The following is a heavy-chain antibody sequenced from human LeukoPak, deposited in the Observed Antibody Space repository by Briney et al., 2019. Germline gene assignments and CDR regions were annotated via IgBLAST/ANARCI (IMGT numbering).Heavy chain of an antibody. CDR1: GYIFTGYC. D-gene: IGHD1-1*01. CDR3: AREMRPATTTLVAY. CDR2: INPNSGNT. Sequence: ASVQVSCKASGYIFTGYCVHWVRQAPGQGLEWMGFINPNSGNTNYAQKFQGRVTMTRDTSISTAYMEMSSLTSDDTAVYYCAREMRPATTTLVAYWGQGTLVTVSS. V-gene: IGHV1-2*02. J-gene: IGHJ4*02.